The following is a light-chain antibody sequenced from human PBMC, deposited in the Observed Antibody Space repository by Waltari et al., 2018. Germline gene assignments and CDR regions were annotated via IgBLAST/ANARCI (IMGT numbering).Light chain of an antibody. J-gene: IGKJ4*01. CDR1: QGVSKF. CDR3: QQYDRWPLT. CDR2: DVS. Sequence: VVLTQSPATLSLSAGERATLSCRASQGVSKFLAWFQQKPGQSPRLLVYDVSTRATGIPSRFSGSGPGPEFILTINSLEPEDFAVYYCQQYDRWPLTFGGGTKLEIK. V-gene: IGKV3D-11*01.